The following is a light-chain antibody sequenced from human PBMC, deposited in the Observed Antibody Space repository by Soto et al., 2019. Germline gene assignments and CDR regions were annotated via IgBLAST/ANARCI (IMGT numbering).Light chain of an antibody. J-gene: IGLJ1*01. CDR2: QVS. CDR3: NSYSSDITPYV. Sequence: QSVLTQPASVSGSPGQSITISCTGTTSDVGGHNSVSWFQQHPGKAPKLIIYQVSSRPSDISNRFSGSKSGNTASLTISGHQAEDEADYYCNSYSSDITPYVFGTGTKVTVL. CDR1: TSDVGGHNS. V-gene: IGLV2-14*01.